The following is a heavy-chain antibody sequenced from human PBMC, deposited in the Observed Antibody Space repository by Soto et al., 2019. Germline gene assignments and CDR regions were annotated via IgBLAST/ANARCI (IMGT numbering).Heavy chain of an antibody. J-gene: IGHJ3*02. D-gene: IGHD3-16*01. CDR1: GYTFTSYS. V-gene: IGHV1-3*01. Sequence: QVQLVQSGAEVKKPGASVKVSCKASGYTFTSYSIQWVRQAPGQRLEWVGWIHCGNGNTKYSQRFQDRVTIIRDTFATTVYLELRSLRSEDTAMYYCVREPDAWSLFAFDIWGQGTSVTVPS. CDR3: VREPDAWSLFAFDI. CDR2: IHCGNGNT.